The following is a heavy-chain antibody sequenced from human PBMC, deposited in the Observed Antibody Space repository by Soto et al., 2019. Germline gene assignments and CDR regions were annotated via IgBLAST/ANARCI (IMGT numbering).Heavy chain of an antibody. Sequence: SETLSLTCTVSGGSISNYYWSWIRQSPGKGLEWIGYILYTGTTNYNPSLKSRITISVDTSNNQFSLKLTSVTAADTAVYYCARVHVMVVAGSTFDYWGHGTLVTVSS. CDR1: GGSISNYY. D-gene: IGHD6-19*01. CDR3: ARVHVMVVAGSTFDY. J-gene: IGHJ4*01. CDR2: ILYTGTT. V-gene: IGHV4-59*08.